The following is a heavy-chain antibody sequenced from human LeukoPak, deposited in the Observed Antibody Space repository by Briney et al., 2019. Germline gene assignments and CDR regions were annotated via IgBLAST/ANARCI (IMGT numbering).Heavy chain of an antibody. V-gene: IGHV4-38-2*02. CDR2: IYQSGIS. CDR3: ARGYCSGGSCYSSPSDDS. D-gene: IGHD2-15*01. J-gene: IGHJ5*01. Sequence: SETLSLTCTVYGYSIRSGYDWGWIRQPPGKGLGWIGSIYQSGISYYNPSLRSRVTRSVDTSKNQFSLKLSSVTAADTAVYYCARGYCSGGSCYSSPSDDSWGPGTLVTVSS. CDR1: GYSIRSGYD.